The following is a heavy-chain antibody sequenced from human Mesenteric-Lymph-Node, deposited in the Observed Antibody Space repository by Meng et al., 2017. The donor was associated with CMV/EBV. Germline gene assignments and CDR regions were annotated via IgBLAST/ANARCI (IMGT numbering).Heavy chain of an antibody. CDR2: INPTNGGT. CDR3: ARRNMYYDSSGSIDY. Sequence: SGYTFTASYMHWVRQAPGQGLEWMGWINPTNGGTIYAQKFQGRVTMTRDTSISTAYMEVSRLRSDDTAVYYCARRNMYYDSSGSIDYWGQGTLVTVSS. J-gene: IGHJ4*02. D-gene: IGHD3-22*01. CDR1: GYTFTASY. V-gene: IGHV1-2*02.